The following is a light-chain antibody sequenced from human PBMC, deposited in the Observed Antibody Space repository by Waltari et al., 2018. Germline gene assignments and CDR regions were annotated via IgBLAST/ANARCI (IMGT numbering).Light chain of an antibody. CDR3: HQYFAPPYT. Sequence: DIVMTQSPDSLTVSLCERATINCKSSHSLLYYSNNKNYISWYQQKPGQAPQLLIYLASTRDSGDPDRFSGSGSETDFTLTISSLQAEDVAVYHCHQYFAPPYTFGRGTKLEIK. V-gene: IGKV4-1*01. J-gene: IGKJ2*01. CDR1: HSLLYYSNNKNY. CDR2: LAS.